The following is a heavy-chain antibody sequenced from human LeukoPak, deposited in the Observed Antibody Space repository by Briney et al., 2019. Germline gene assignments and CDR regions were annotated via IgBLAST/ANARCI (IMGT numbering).Heavy chain of an antibody. V-gene: IGHV4-59*08. CDR3: ARHPPKSFFDY. Sequence: SETLSLTCSVSGGSIDNYYWSWIRQPPGKGLEYIGHIYYSGTTTYSPSLKSRVTISIDTSKTHFSLSLTSLTAADTAVYYCARHPPKSFFDYWGQGTLVTVSS. D-gene: IGHD1-26*01. CDR2: IYYSGTT. CDR1: GGSIDNYY. J-gene: IGHJ4*02.